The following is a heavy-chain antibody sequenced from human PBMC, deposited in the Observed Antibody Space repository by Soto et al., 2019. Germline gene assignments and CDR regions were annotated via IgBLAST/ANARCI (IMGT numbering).Heavy chain of an antibody. CDR1: GFMFSSYG. D-gene: IGHD3-9*01. V-gene: IGHV3-23*01. Sequence: EVQLLESGGDLVQPGGFLRLSCAAAGFMFSSYGMSWVRQAPGKGLQWVATIHPSGGSTHYAESVRGRFTISRDNSRDTLYLQMNSLRAEDTAVYYCAKDPSTGPPDCWGQGALVTVSS. CDR3: AKDPSTGPPDC. J-gene: IGHJ4*02. CDR2: IHPSGGST.